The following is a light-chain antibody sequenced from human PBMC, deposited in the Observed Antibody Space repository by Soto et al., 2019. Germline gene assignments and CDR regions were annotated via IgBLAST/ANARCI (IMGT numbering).Light chain of an antibody. V-gene: IGKV1-5*03. CDR3: LQYNVYPLS. CDR1: QNINRW. CDR2: KAS. Sequence: DIQMTQTPSTMSASVGDRVTITCRASQNINRWLAWYQQRPGKAPNLLIHKASTLEVGVPSRFSGSASGTEFTLTISSLQPDYFAVYFCLQYNVYPLSFGGGTKVEIK. J-gene: IGKJ4*01.